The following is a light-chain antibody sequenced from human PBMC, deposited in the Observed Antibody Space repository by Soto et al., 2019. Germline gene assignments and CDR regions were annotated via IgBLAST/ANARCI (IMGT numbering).Light chain of an antibody. Sequence: EIVMTQSPNSLAVALRERSTINCKSSQSVLYSSNNKNYLAWYQQKPGQPPKLLIYWASTRESGVPDRFSGSGSGTDFTLTISSLQAEDVAVYYCYHYYTTPLAFGGGTIVDIK. CDR3: YHYYTTPLA. V-gene: IGKV4-1*01. CDR2: WAS. J-gene: IGKJ4*01. CDR1: QSVLYSSNNKNY.